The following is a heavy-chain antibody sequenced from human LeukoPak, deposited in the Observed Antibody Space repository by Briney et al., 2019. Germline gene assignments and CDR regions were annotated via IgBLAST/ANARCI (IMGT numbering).Heavy chain of an antibody. CDR1: GGSISSSSYY. J-gene: IGHJ6*01. CDR3: ARDRPLDDSWSGYYDNGMDV. D-gene: IGHD3-3*01. Sequence: SETLSLTCTVSGGSISSSSYYWGWIRQPPGKGLEWIGSIYYSGSTYYNPSLKSRVAVSVDTSKNQFSLKMTSVTAADTAVYYCARDRPLDDSWSGYYDNGMDVWGQGTTVTVSS. CDR2: IYYSGST. V-gene: IGHV4-39*07.